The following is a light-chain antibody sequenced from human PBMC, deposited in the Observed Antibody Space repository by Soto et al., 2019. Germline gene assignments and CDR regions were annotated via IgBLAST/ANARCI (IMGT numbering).Light chain of an antibody. Sequence: QSALTQAASVSGSPGQSITISCTGTTSDIGGYNSVSWYQQYPGKAPKVIIYDVNNRPSGAPDRFSGSKSGSTASLTISGLRAEDEADYYCSSYRSGTVVVFGGGTQLTVL. CDR3: SSYRSGTVVV. CDR2: DVN. V-gene: IGLV2-14*03. CDR1: TSDIGGYNS. J-gene: IGLJ2*01.